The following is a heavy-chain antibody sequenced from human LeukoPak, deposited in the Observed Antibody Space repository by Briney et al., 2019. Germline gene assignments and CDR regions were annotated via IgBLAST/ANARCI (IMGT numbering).Heavy chain of an antibody. D-gene: IGHD6-19*01. Sequence: PSETLSLTCTVSGGSISSGGYYWSWIRQPPGKGLEWIGYIYHSGSTYYNPSLKSRVTISVDRSKNQFSLKLSSVTAADTAVYYCARVYSSGSRAFQYWGQGTLVTVSS. CDR2: IYHSGST. V-gene: IGHV4-30-2*01. J-gene: IGHJ1*01. CDR3: ARVYSSGSRAFQY. CDR1: GGSISSGGYY.